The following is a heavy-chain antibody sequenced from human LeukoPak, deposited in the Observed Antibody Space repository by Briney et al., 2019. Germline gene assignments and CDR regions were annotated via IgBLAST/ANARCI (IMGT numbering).Heavy chain of an antibody. J-gene: IGHJ4*02. V-gene: IGHV3-49*04. CDR2: IGSKAYGGTA. CDR3: TRNSPLDY. D-gene: IGHD4-23*01. CDR1: GFTFGDYA. Sequence: PGRSLRLSCTASGFTFGDYAMSWVRQAPGKGLEWVGFIGSKAYGGTADYAASVKGRFTISRDDSRSIAYLQMNSLKTEDTAVYYCTRNSPLDYWGQGNLVTVSS.